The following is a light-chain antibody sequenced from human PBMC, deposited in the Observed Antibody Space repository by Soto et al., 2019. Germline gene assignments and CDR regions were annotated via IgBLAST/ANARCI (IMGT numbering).Light chain of an antibody. CDR1: QSVSSSY. V-gene: IGKV3-20*01. CDR3: QQYGSSPLT. CDR2: GAS. Sequence: EIVLTPSPWTLSLSPVERATRSCRASQSVSSSYLAWYQQRPGQAPRLLIYGASIRATDIPDRFSGSGSGTDFTLTISRLEPEDVAVYYCQQYGSSPLTVGGGTKVDNK. J-gene: IGKJ4*01.